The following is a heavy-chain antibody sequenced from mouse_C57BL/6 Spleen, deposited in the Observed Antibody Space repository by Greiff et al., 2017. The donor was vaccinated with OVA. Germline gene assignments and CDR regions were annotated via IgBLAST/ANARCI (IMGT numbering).Heavy chain of an antibody. V-gene: IGHV1-52*01. Sequence: QVQLQQPGAELVRPGSSVKLSCKASGYTFTSYWMHWVKQRPIQGLEWIGNIDPSDSETHYNQKFKDKATLTVDKSASTAYMQLSSLTSEDSAVCYCARYFDGLDYWGQGTTLTVSS. CDR2: IDPSDSET. CDR3: ARYFDGLDY. D-gene: IGHD2-3*01. J-gene: IGHJ2*01. CDR1: GYTFTSYW.